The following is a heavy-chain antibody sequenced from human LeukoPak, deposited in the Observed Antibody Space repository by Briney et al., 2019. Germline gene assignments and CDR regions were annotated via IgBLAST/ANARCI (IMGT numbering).Heavy chain of an antibody. CDR3: ARDSYDFWSGYGD. D-gene: IGHD3-3*01. CDR1: GGSISSSSYY. CDR2: INHSGST. J-gene: IGHJ4*02. V-gene: IGHV4-39*07. Sequence: SETLSLTCTVSGGSISSSSYYWGWIRQPPGKGLEWIGEINHSGSTNYNPSLKSRVTISVDTSKKQFSLKLSSVTAADTAVYYCARDSYDFWSGYGDWGQGTMVTVSS.